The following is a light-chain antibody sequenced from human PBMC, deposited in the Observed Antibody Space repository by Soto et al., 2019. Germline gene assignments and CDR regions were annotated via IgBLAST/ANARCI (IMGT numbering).Light chain of an antibody. J-gene: IGKJ2*01. Sequence: DLQMTQSASSLSASVGDRVTITCRASQSISSNLNWHQQKPGKAPKVLIYAASSLQSGVTSRFSGSGSGTDFTLTISSLQPEDFATYYCQQSYSIPYTFGQGTKLEIK. CDR3: QQSYSIPYT. CDR1: QSISSN. V-gene: IGKV1-39*01. CDR2: AAS.